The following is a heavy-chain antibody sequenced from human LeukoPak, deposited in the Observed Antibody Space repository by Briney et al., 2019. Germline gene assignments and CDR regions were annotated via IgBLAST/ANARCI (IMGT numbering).Heavy chain of an antibody. Sequence: SETLSLTCTVSGGSISSYYWSWIRQPPGKGLEWIGYIYYSGSTNYNPSLKSRVTISVDTSKNQFSLKLSSVTAADTAVYYCARGRGQRYYSDYWGQGTLVTVSS. CDR1: GGSISSYY. CDR3: ARGRGQRYYSDY. D-gene: IGHD4-17*01. CDR2: IYYSGST. J-gene: IGHJ4*02. V-gene: IGHV4-59*12.